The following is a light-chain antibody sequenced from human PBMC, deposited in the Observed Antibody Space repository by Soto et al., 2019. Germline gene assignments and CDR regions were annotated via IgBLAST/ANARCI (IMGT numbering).Light chain of an antibody. CDR2: GNI. CDR3: QSYDRTLTGVV. V-gene: IGLV1-40*01. Sequence: QSVLTQPPSVSGAPGQRVTISCTGSSSNIGAGYDVQWYQQLPGTAPKLLIYGNINRPSGLPDRFSGSKSGTSASLVITGLQDEDEADYDCQSYDRTLTGVVFGGGTKVTVL. CDR1: SSNIGAGYD. J-gene: IGLJ3*02.